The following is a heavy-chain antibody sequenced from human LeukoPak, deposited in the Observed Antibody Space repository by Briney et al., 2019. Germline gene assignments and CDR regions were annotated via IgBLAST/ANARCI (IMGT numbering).Heavy chain of an antibody. Sequence: PGGSLRLSCAASGFTFSSYGMHWVRQAPGKGLEWVAFIRYDGSNKYYADSVKGRFTISRDNSKNTLYLQMNSLRAEDTAVYYCAKDKDPDIAWVNYGMDVWGQGTTVTVSS. D-gene: IGHD5-12*01. CDR1: GFTFSSYG. J-gene: IGHJ6*02. CDR2: IRYDGSNK. CDR3: AKDKDPDIAWVNYGMDV. V-gene: IGHV3-30*02.